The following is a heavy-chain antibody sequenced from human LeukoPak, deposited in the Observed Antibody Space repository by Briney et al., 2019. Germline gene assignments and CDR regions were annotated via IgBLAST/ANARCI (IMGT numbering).Heavy chain of an antibody. D-gene: IGHD3-3*01. CDR1: GYTFTSYD. CDR2: MNPNSGNT. V-gene: IGHV1-8*03. J-gene: IGHJ6*03. CDR3: ATAHDLWSGYYYYYYMDV. Sequence: ASVKVSCKASGYTFTSYDINWVRQATGQGLEWMGWMNPNSGNTGYAQKFQGRVTITRNTSISTAYMELSSLRSEDTAVYYCATAHDLWSGYYYYYYMDVWGKGTTVTVSS.